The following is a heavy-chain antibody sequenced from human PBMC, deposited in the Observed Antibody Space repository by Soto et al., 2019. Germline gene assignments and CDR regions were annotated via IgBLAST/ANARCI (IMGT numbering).Heavy chain of an antibody. Sequence: SETLSLTCTVSGGSISSYYWSWIRQPPGKGLEWIGYIYYSGSTNYNPSLKSRVTISVDTSKNQFSLKLSSVTAADTAVYYCARHSPARPDYRITQNSLTKLYYMDVWGKGTTVTVSS. CDR1: GGSISSYY. J-gene: IGHJ6*03. CDR3: ARHSPARPDYRITQNSLTKLYYMDV. V-gene: IGHV4-59*08. CDR2: IYYSGST. D-gene: IGHD4-17*01.